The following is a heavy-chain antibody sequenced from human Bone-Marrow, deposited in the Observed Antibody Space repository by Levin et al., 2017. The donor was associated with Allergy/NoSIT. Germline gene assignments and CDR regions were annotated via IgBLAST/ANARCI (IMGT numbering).Heavy chain of an antibody. J-gene: IGHJ3*02. Sequence: SETLSLTCTVSGGSISSGDYYWSWIRQPPGKGLEWIGYIYYSGSTYYNPSLKSRVTISVDTSKNQFSLKLSSVTAADTAVYYCARNYYDSSGYLVGAFDIWGQGTMVTVSS. D-gene: IGHD3-22*01. CDR2: IYYSGST. CDR3: ARNYYDSSGYLVGAFDI. CDR1: GGSISSGDYY. V-gene: IGHV4-30-4*01.